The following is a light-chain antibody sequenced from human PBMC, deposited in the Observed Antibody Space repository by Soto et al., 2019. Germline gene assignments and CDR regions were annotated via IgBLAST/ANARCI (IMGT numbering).Light chain of an antibody. CDR2: KAS. J-gene: IGKJ2*01. CDR1: QSINGW. CDR3: QQYKSYPYT. V-gene: IGKV1-5*03. Sequence: DIQMTQSPSTLSTSVGDRVTITCRASQSINGWLAWYQQKPGKAPKLLISKASTLQSGVPSRFSGSGSGTEFSLIISSLQPDDFASYYCQQYKSYPYTFGQGTKLEIK.